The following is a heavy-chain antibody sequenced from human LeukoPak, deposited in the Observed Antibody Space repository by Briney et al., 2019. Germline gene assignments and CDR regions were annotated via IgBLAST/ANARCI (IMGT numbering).Heavy chain of an antibody. V-gene: IGHV1-69*05. D-gene: IGHD2-2*01. CDR2: IIPIFGTA. Sequence: SVKVSCKASGGTFSSYAISWVREAPGQGLEWMGGIIPIFGTANYAQKFQGRVTITTDESTSTAYMELSSLRSEDTAVYYCARESRGCSSTSCFPGSNWFDPWGQGTLVTVSS. CDR3: ARESRGCSSTSCFPGSNWFDP. CDR1: GGTFSSYA. J-gene: IGHJ5*02.